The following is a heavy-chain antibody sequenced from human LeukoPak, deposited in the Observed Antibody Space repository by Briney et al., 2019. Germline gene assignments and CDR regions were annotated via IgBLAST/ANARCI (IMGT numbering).Heavy chain of an antibody. CDR2: IYHSGST. CDR1: GYSISSGYY. D-gene: IGHD6-13*01. CDR3: ARGVRQQLVQNWFDP. Sequence: SETLSLTCTVSGYSISSGYYWGWIRQPPGKGLEWIGSIYHSGSTYYNPSLKSRVTISVDTSKNQFSLKLSSVTAADTAVYYCARGVRQQLVQNWFDPWGQGTLVTVSS. V-gene: IGHV4-38-2*02. J-gene: IGHJ5*02.